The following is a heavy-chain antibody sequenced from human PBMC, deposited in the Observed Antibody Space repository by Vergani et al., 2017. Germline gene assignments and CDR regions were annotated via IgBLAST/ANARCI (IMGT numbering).Heavy chain of an antibody. CDR3: AKDRSEGYCSSTSCSTPDDAFDI. V-gene: IGHV3-23*01. D-gene: IGHD2-2*01. CDR2: ISGSGGST. Sequence: EVQLLESGGGLVQPGGSLRLSCAASGFTFSSYAMSWVRQAPGNVLEWVSAISGSGGSTYYADSVKGRFTISRDNSKNTLYLQMNSLRAEDTAVYYCAKDRSEGYCSSTSCSTPDDAFDIWGQGTMVTVSS. CDR1: GFTFSSYA. J-gene: IGHJ3*02.